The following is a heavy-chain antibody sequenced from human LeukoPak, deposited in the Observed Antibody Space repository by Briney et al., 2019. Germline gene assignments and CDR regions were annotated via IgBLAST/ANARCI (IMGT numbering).Heavy chain of an antibody. CDR3: ARADSGSYYHDY. Sequence: PSETLSLTCTVSGDSISTTNYYWGWIRQPPGKGLEWVGSIHSSGSTYYNPSLKSRVTISGDTSRKQFSLGLSSVTAADTAVYYCARADSGSYYHDYWGQGTLVTVSS. J-gene: IGHJ4*02. CDR1: GDSISTTNYY. D-gene: IGHD1-26*01. CDR2: IHSSGST. V-gene: IGHV4-39*07.